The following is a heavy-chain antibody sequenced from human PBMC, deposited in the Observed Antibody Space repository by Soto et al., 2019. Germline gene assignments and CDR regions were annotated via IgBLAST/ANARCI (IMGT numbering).Heavy chain of an antibody. D-gene: IGHD6-25*01. CDR3: ARHTVAAKPDFDH. Sequence: TPSLTCTVSGGSISSGAYYWSWIRQQPGTGLERIEYIYYSGSTYYSPSLKSRATISGDTSKSQFSLTLSSVTAADTAVYYCARHTVAAKPDFDHWGQGTLVTVSS. CDR1: GGSISSGAYY. CDR2: IYYSGST. J-gene: IGHJ4*02. V-gene: IGHV4-30-4*08.